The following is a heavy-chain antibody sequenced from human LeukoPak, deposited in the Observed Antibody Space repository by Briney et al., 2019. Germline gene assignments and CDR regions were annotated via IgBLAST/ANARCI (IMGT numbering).Heavy chain of an antibody. CDR3: ATAPTYCSSTSCYFDY. V-gene: IGHV1-24*01. CDR1: GYTLTELS. D-gene: IGHD2-2*01. Sequence: ASVKVSCKVSGYTLTELSMHWVRQAPGKGLEWMGGFDPEDGETIYAQKFQGRVTMTEDTSTDTAYMELSSLRSEDTAVYYCATAPTYCSSTSCYFDYWGQGTLVTVSS. J-gene: IGHJ4*01. CDR2: FDPEDGET.